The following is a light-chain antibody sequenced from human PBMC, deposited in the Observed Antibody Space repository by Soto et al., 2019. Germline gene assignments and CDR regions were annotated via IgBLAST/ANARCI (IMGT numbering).Light chain of an antibody. CDR3: AAWDDSLDGLV. J-gene: IGLJ3*02. CDR1: SSNLGNNP. Sequence: QSVLTQPPSSSGTPGQRVTISCSGSSSNLGNNPVNWYQQLPESAPKLLIYSNNQRPSGVPDRFSGSKSDTSASLAISGLQSEDEADYYCAAWDDSLDGLVFGGGTKVTVL. CDR2: SNN. V-gene: IGLV1-44*01.